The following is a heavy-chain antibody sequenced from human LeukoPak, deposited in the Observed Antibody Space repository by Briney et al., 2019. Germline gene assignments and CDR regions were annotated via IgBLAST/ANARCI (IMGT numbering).Heavy chain of an antibody. CDR2: IRYDGSNK. CDR1: GFTFSSYG. CDR3: AKDNVRTYYYDSSGHHGAFDH. D-gene: IGHD3-22*01. V-gene: IGHV3-30*02. Sequence: GGSLRLSCAASGFTFSSYGMHWVRQAPGKGLEWVAFIRYDGSNKYYADSVKGRFTISRDNSKNTLYLQMNSLRAEDTAVYYCAKDNVRTYYYDSSGHHGAFDHWGQGTLVTVSS. J-gene: IGHJ4*02.